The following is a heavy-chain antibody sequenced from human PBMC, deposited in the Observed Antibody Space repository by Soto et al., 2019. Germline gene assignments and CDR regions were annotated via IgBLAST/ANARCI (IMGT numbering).Heavy chain of an antibody. CDR3: ARGSVVQYWYFDL. CDR2: IYYNGSP. CDR1: GDSVSSYY. D-gene: IGHD2-15*01. J-gene: IGHJ2*01. V-gene: IGHV4-59*02. Sequence: ASETLSLTCTVSGDSVSSYYWSWIRQPPGKELEWIGYIYYNGSPEYNPSLKSRVTLSLDTSKNQFSLKLDSVTAADTAVYYCARGSVVQYWYFDLWGRGTLVTVSS.